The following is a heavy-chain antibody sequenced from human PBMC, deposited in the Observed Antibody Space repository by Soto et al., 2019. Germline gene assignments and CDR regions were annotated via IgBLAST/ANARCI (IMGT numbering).Heavy chain of an antibody. CDR1: GGTFSSYA. V-gene: IGHV1-69*06. Sequence: ASVKVSCKASGGTFSSYAISWVRQAPGQGLEWMGGIIPIFGTANYAQKFQGRVTITADKSTSTAYMELSSLRSEDTAVYYCARVGHDYGDYVRWFDPWGQGTLVTVSS. CDR2: IIPIFGTA. CDR3: ARVGHDYGDYVRWFDP. D-gene: IGHD4-17*01. J-gene: IGHJ5*02.